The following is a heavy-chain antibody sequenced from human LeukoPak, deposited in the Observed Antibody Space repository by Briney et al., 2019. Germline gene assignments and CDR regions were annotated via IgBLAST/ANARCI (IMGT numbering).Heavy chain of an antibody. D-gene: IGHD4-23*01. V-gene: IGHV4-30-4*01. J-gene: IGHJ3*02. CDR1: GGSISSGGYD. Sequence: SETLSLTCTVSGGSISSGGYDWSWIRQPPGKGLEWIGYIYYSGSTYYNPSLKSRVTISVDTSKKQCSLKLSSVTAADTAMYYCGRATLYTVVTVAFDIWGQGTMVTVSS. CDR2: IYYSGST. CDR3: GRATLYTVVTVAFDI.